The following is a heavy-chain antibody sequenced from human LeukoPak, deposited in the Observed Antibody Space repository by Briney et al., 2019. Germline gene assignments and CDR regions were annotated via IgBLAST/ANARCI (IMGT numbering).Heavy chain of an antibody. V-gene: IGHV3-48*04. CDR3: ARDHPYCSGGSCYSGYYYDSSGPIDY. Sequence: GGSLRLSCAASGFTFSSYSMSWIRQAPGKGLEWVSYISSSGSTIYYADSVKGRFTISRDNAKNSLYLQMNSLRAEDTAVYYCARDHPYCSGGSCYSGYYYDSSGPIDYWGQGTLVTVSS. CDR1: GFTFSSYS. CDR2: ISSSGSTI. J-gene: IGHJ4*02. D-gene: IGHD2-15*01.